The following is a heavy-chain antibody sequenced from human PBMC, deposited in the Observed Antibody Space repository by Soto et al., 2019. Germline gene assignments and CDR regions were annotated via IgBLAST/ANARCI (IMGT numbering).Heavy chain of an antibody. V-gene: IGHV1-2*02. D-gene: IGHD6-13*01. CDR1: GYTFTGYY. J-gene: IGHJ5*02. CDR2: INPNSGGT. Sequence: ASVKVSCKASGYTFTGYYMHWVRQAPGQGLEWMGWINPNSGGTNYAQKFQGRVTMTRDASISTAYMELSRLRSDDTAVYYCARYSSSWTNWFDPWGQGALVTVSS. CDR3: ARYSSSWTNWFDP.